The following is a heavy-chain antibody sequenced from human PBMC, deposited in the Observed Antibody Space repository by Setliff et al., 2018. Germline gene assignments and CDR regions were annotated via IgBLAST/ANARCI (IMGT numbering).Heavy chain of an antibody. Sequence: PSETLSLTCTVSGGSISRSSYYWGWVRQSPGKGLEWMGSIYHTGTTDYNPPLKSRVTISVDTSKNQFSLRLTSVTAADTAVYYCVRDYGPNDHWGQGTLVTVSS. V-gene: IGHV4-39*07. CDR3: VRDYGPNDH. J-gene: IGHJ4*02. CDR2: IYHTGTT. CDR1: GGSISRSSYY. D-gene: IGHD3-10*01.